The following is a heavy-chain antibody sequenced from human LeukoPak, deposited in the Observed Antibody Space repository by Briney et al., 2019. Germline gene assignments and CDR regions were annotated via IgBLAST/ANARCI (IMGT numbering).Heavy chain of an antibody. J-gene: IGHJ4*02. V-gene: IGHV3-21*01. D-gene: IGHD2-2*01. CDR3: VRDHIVVVPTSGDGFDY. CDR2: ISSSSSYI. CDR1: GFTFSSYS. Sequence: GGSLRLSCAASGFTFSSYSMNWVRQAPGKGLEWVSSISSSSSYIYYADSVKGRFTISRDNAKNSLYLQMNSLRAEDTAVYYCVRDHIVVVPTSGDGFDYWGQGTLVTVSS.